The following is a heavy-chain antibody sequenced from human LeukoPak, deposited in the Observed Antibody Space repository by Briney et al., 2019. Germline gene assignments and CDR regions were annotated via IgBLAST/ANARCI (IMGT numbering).Heavy chain of an antibody. CDR3: ARDKWELLPFDY. CDR2: ISSSSSYI. J-gene: IGHJ4*02. V-gene: IGHV3-21*01. Sequence: GGSLRLSCAASGFTFSSYSMNWVRQAPGKGLEWVSSISSSSSYIYYADSVKGRFTISRDNAKNSLYLQMNSLRAEDTAVYYCARDKWELLPFDYGGQGTLVTVSS. D-gene: IGHD1-26*01. CDR1: GFTFSSYS.